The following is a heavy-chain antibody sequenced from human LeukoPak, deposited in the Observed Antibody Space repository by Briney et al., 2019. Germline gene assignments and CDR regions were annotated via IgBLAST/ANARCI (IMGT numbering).Heavy chain of an antibody. Sequence: ASVKVSCNSSGYTFTSYGISWVRQAPGQGLEWMGWISAYNGNTNYAQKLQVRVTMTTDTSTSTAYMELRSLRSDDTAVYYCARHIVVVTAPYYFDYWGQGTLVTVSS. CDR1: GYTFTSYG. J-gene: IGHJ4*02. D-gene: IGHD2-21*02. CDR3: ARHIVVVTAPYYFDY. V-gene: IGHV1-18*01. CDR2: ISAYNGNT.